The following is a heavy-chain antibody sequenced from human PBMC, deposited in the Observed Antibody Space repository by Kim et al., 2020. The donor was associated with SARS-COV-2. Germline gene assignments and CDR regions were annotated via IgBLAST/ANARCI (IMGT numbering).Heavy chain of an antibody. Sequence: SETLSLTCTVSGGSISSYYWSWIRQPPGKGLEWIGYIYYSGSTNYNPSLKSRVTISVDTSKNQFSLKLSSVTAADTAVYYCARQRGSNMVRGVNPYYYYGMDVWGQGTTVTVSS. CDR2: IYYSGST. J-gene: IGHJ6*02. CDR1: GGSISSYY. CDR3: ARQRGSNMVRGVNPYYYYGMDV. V-gene: IGHV4-59*08. D-gene: IGHD3-10*01.